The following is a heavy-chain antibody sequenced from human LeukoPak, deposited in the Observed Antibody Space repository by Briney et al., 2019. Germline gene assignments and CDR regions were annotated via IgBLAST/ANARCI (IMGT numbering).Heavy chain of an antibody. D-gene: IGHD2-21*01. Sequence: GASVKVSCKASGDTFSKYGISWVRQAPGQGLEWMGRIIPILEGIDYAQKFQGRVSITADKSTSTAYMEVSSLKSEDTAVYYCARELLSATPIFDFWGRGTLVTVSS. CDR2: IIPILEGI. CDR3: ARELLSATPIFDF. CDR1: GDTFSKYG. J-gene: IGHJ4*02. V-gene: IGHV1-69*04.